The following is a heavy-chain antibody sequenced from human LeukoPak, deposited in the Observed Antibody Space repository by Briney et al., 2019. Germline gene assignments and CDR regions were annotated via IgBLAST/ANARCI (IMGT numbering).Heavy chain of an antibody. CDR3: AKGGPIRWVRFYDY. V-gene: IGHV3-30*04. CDR1: GFTFSSYT. D-gene: IGHD3-3*01. J-gene: IGHJ4*02. Sequence: GGSLRLSCAASGFTFSSYTMHWVRQAPGKGLEWVAVISYDGSNKYYTDSVKGRFTISRDNSKNTLYLQMNSLRAEDTAVYYCAKGGPIRWVRFYDYWGQGTLVTVSS. CDR2: ISYDGSNK.